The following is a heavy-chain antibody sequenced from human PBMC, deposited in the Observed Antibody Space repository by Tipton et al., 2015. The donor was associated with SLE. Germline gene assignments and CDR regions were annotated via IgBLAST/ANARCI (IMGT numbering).Heavy chain of an antibody. D-gene: IGHD6-19*01. CDR2: IHHSGTT. CDR3: ARDRIAVARRFFDS. Sequence: TLSLTCTVSNYSISSGYYWGWIRQTPGKGLAKGLEWIGSIHHSGTTYYSPSLRSRLTISVDTSKNQFSLKLSSVTAADTAVYYCARDRIAVARRFFDSWGQGTLVTVSS. CDR1: NYSISSGYY. V-gene: IGHV4-38-2*02. J-gene: IGHJ4*02.